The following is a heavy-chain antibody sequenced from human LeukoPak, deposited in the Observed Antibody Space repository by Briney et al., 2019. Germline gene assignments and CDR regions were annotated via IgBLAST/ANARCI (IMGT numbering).Heavy chain of an antibody. Sequence: PGGSLRLSCAASGFTFSSYAMSWVRQAPGKGLEWVSAISGSSGSTYYADSVKGRFTISRDNSKNTLYLQMNSLRAEDTAVYYCAKHIRNTRYFDWLLYAWFDPWGQGTLVTVSS. V-gene: IGHV3-23*01. CDR2: ISGSSGST. CDR1: GFTFSSYA. CDR3: AKHIRNTRYFDWLLYAWFDP. D-gene: IGHD3-9*01. J-gene: IGHJ5*02.